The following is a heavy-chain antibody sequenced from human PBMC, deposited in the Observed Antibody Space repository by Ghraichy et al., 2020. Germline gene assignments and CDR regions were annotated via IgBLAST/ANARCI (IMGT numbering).Heavy chain of an antibody. CDR1: GYTFTSYD. CDR2: MNPNSGNT. J-gene: IGHJ4*02. CDR3: ARVSRFWRYYDSSGYLRY. Sequence: ASVKVSCKASGYTFTSYDINWVRQATGQGLEWMGWMNPNSGNTGYAQKFQGRVTMTRNTSISTAYMELSSLRSEDTAVYYCARVSRFWRYYDSSGYLRYWGQGTLVTVSS. V-gene: IGHV1-8*01. D-gene: IGHD3-22*01.